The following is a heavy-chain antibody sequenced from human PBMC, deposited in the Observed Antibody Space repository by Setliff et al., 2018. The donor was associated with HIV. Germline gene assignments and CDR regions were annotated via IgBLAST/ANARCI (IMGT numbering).Heavy chain of an antibody. CDR2: IWYDGSNK. CDR3: AKGPGYSSSWYYFNY. D-gene: IGHD6-13*01. CDR1: GFTFSNYG. J-gene: IGHJ4*02. V-gene: IGHV3-33*06. Sequence: PGGSLRLSCAASGFTFSNYGMHWVRQAPGKGLEWVSVIWYDGSNKYYADSVKGRFTISRDNSKNTLYLQMNSLRAEDTAVYYCAKGPGYSSSWYYFNYWGQGTLVTVS.